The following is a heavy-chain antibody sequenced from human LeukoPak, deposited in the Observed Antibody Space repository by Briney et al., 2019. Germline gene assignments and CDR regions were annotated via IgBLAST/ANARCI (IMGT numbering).Heavy chain of an antibody. CDR2: IHSSGST. CDR3: VRHYVLHIVGPSY. D-gene: IGHD1-26*01. CDR1: GGSISSSAYH. J-gene: IGHJ4*02. V-gene: IGHV4-39*01. Sequence: SETLSLTCTVSGGSISSSAYHWGWIRQPPGKGLEWIGSIHSSGSTYYNPSLKSRVTISVRTSKNQFSLKVNSVTAADTAMYFCVRHYVLHIVGPSYWGQGILVTVSS.